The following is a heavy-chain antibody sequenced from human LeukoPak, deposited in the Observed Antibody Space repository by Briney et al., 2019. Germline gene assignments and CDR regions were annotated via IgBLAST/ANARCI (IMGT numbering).Heavy chain of an antibody. V-gene: IGHV4-59*04. CDR3: ASTHAGRYYTTFDY. D-gene: IGHD3-10*01. J-gene: IGHJ4*02. CDR1: GFTFSSYS. CDR2: ISHSGAT. Sequence: GSLRLSCAASGFTFSSYSMNWVRQTPGKGLEWIGSISHSGATRYGSSLKSRVSMSVDTPKRQFSLRLSSVTAADTAVYYCASTHAGRYYTTFDYWGQGALVTVSS.